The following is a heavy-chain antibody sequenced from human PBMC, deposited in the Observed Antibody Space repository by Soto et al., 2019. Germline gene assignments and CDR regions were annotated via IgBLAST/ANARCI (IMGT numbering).Heavy chain of an antibody. D-gene: IGHD6-13*01. J-gene: IGHJ4*02. CDR1: GGTFSSYA. CDR2: IIPIFGTA. Sequence: ASVKVSCKVSGGTFSSYAISWVRQAPGQGLEWMGGIIPIFGTANYAQKFQGRVTITADESTSTAYMELSSLRSEDTAVYYCARKATYSSSWLFDYWGQGTLVTVSS. V-gene: IGHV1-69*13. CDR3: ARKATYSSSWLFDY.